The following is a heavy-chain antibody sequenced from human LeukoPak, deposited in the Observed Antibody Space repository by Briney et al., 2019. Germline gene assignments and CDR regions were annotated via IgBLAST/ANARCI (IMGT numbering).Heavy chain of an antibody. CDR3: AKDHRVSVTDFTQYFQH. CDR2: ISNSGGTT. V-gene: IGHV3-23*01. J-gene: IGHJ1*01. D-gene: IGHD2-21*02. CDR1: GFTFAAYA. Sequence: GGSLRLSCAASGFTFAAYALSWVRQAPGTGLEWVSSISNSGGTTYYADSVKGRFTISRDNSKNTLYLQMNSLGAADTAVYYCAKDHRVSVTDFTQYFQHWGQGTLVIVSS.